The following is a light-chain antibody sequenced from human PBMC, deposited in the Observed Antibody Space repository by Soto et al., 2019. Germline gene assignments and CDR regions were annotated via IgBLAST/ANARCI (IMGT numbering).Light chain of an antibody. V-gene: IGKV3-20*01. J-gene: IGKJ1*01. CDR1: QRVSSTY. Sequence: DIVLTQSPGTLSLSPGDGVTLSCRASQRVSSTYLAWYQQKPGQAPRLLIYGKSSRATGVPDRLSGSGSGTDLTLTISRLEPEDSAVYYCQKYDSSPWTFGQGTKVDIK. CDR2: GKS. CDR3: QKYDSSPWT.